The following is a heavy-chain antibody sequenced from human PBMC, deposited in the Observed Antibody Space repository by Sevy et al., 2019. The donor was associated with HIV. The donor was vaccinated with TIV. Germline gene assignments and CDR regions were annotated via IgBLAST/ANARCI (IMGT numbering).Heavy chain of an antibody. CDR2: FDPEDGET. CDR3: ATNSRYFSGSTFYSAEGLFDP. CDR1: GYTLTELS. Sequence: ASVKVSCKVSGYTLTELSMHWVRHAPGKGLEWMGGFDPEDGETVYAQKFQGRVTVTEDTSTDTAYMELSSLRSEDTAVYYCATNSRYFSGSTFYSAEGLFDPWGQGTLVTVSS. D-gene: IGHD2-15*01. V-gene: IGHV1-24*01. J-gene: IGHJ5*02.